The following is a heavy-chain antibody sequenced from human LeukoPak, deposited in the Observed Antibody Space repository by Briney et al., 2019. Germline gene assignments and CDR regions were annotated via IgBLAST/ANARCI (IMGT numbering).Heavy chain of an antibody. J-gene: IGHJ4*02. V-gene: IGHV3-48*01. D-gene: IGHD1-26*01. Sequence: GGSLRLSCAASGFTFSSYSMNRVRQAPGKGLEWVSYISSSSSTIYYADSVKGRFTISRDNAKNSLYLQMNSLRAEDTAVYYCAPGEPTDYWGQGTLVTVFS. CDR1: GFTFSSYS. CDR3: APGEPTDY. CDR2: ISSSSSTI.